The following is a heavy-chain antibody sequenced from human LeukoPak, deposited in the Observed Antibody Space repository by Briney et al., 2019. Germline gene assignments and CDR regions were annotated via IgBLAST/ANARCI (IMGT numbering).Heavy chain of an antibody. CDR1: GGTFSSYA. V-gene: IGHV1-69*04. CDR3: ARGRPIDCSGGSCYPTPMRPYYYGMDV. CDR2: IIPIFGIA. J-gene: IGHJ6*02. Sequence: ASVKVSCKASGGTFSSYAISWVRQAPGQGLEWMGRIIPIFGIANYAQKFQGRVTITADKSTSTAYMELSSPRSEDTAVYYCARGRPIDCSGGSCYPTPMRPYYYGMDVWGQGTTVTVSS. D-gene: IGHD2-15*01.